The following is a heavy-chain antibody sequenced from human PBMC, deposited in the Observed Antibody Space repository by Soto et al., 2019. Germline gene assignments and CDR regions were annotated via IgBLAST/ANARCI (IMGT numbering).Heavy chain of an antibody. CDR3: ARGIGYCSSTSCYTGGVDAFDI. V-gene: IGHV3-30-3*01. CDR2: ILYDGSNK. CDR1: GFTFSSYA. Sequence: GGSLRLSCAASGFTFSSYAMHWVRQAPGKGLEWVAVILYDGSNKFYADSVKGRFTISRDNSKNTLYLQMNSLRAEDTAVYYCARGIGYCSSTSCYTGGVDAFDIWGQGTMVTVSS. D-gene: IGHD2-2*02. J-gene: IGHJ3*02.